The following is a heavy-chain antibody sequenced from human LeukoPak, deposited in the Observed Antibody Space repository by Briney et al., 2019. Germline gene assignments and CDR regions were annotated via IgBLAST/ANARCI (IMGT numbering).Heavy chain of an antibody. V-gene: IGHV3-33*01. CDR3: ARDRSREGHYYYYGMDV. J-gene: IGHJ6*02. Sequence: GGSLRLSCEASGFTFSRYGMHWVRRAPGKGLEWVAVIWYDGSNKYYADSVKGRFTISRDNSKNTLYLQMNSLRAEDTAVYYCARDRSREGHYYYYGMDVWGQGTTVTVSS. CDR1: GFTFSRYG. CDR2: IWYDGSNK. D-gene: IGHD1-26*01.